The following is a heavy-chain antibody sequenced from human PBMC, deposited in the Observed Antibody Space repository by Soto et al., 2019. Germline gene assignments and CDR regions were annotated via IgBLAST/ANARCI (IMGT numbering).Heavy chain of an antibody. CDR1: GGSISSSSYY. D-gene: IGHD3-3*01. CDR2: IYYSGST. Sequence: ASETLSLTCTVSGGSISSSSYYWGWIRQPPGKGLEWIGSIYYSGSTYYNPSLKSRVTISVDTSKNQFSLKLSSVTAADTAVYYCARLNYDFWSGQLGHSNYYYGMDVWGQGTTVTVS. CDR3: ARLNYDFWSGQLGHSNYYYGMDV. J-gene: IGHJ6*02. V-gene: IGHV4-39*01.